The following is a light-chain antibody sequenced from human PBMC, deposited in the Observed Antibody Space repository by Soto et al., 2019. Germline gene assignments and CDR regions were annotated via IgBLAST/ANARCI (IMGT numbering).Light chain of an antibody. V-gene: IGLV1-51*01. CDR2: DNN. Sequence: QSALTQPPSVSAAPGQKVTISCSGSSSNIGKNYVSWYQQFPGTAPKLLIYDNNKRPSGIPDRFSGSKSGTSATLGITGLQTGDEADYYCGTWDSSLSVWVFGGGTKLTVL. J-gene: IGLJ3*02. CDR3: GTWDSSLSVWV. CDR1: SSNIGKNY.